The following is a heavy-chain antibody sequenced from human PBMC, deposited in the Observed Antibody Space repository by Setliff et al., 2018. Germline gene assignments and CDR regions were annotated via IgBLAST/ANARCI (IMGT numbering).Heavy chain of an antibody. Sequence: GGSLRLSCAASGFTFSNYYMTWIRQAPGKGLEYVSAISSNGGSTYYADSVKGRFTISRDNSKNTLYLQMNSLRAEDTAVYYCAKEDNYYDSSGYYLGTYGMDVWGQGTTVTVSS. J-gene: IGHJ6*02. D-gene: IGHD3-22*01. CDR3: AKEDNYYDSSGYYLGTYGMDV. V-gene: IGHV3-64*04. CDR1: GFTFSNYY. CDR2: ISSNGGST.